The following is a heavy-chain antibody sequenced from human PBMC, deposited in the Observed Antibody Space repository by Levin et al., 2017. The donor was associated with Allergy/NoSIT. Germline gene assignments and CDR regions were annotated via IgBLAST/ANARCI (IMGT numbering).Heavy chain of an antibody. V-gene: IGHV3-23*01. D-gene: IGHD3-10*01. J-gene: IGHJ6*02. CDR1: GFTFSSYA. Sequence: GGSLRLSCAASGFTFSSYAMSWVRQAPGKGLEWVSAISGSGGSTYYADSVKGRFTISRDNSKNTLYLQMNSLRAEDTAVYYCAKVAPDTYYYGSGSYFPNLDVWGQGTTVTVSS. CDR2: ISGSGGST. CDR3: AKVAPDTYYYGSGSYFPNLDV.